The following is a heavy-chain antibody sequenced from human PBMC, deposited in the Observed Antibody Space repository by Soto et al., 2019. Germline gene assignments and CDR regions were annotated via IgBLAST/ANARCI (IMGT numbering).Heavy chain of an antibody. CDR1: GFSFSSYG. D-gene: IGHD6-13*01. Sequence: QRHLVESGGGVVQPGRSLRLSCAASGFSFSSYGMHWIRQAPGKGLEWVAVISHDGAFKDYADSVKGRFTISRDNPENTLLLEMNSLGPSDTAVYYCAKDYGPKAPYPYSNTHTDFWGQGTRVTVSS. V-gene: IGHV3-30*18. CDR3: AKDYGPKAPYPYSNTHTDF. J-gene: IGHJ4*02. CDR2: ISHDGAFK.